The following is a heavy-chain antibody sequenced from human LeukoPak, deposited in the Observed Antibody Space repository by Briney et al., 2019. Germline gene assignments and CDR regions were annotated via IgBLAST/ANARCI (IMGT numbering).Heavy chain of an antibody. D-gene: IGHD3-3*01. CDR2: IIPIFGTA. CDR3: ARGGVVENYYGMDV. V-gene: IGHV1-69*13. CDR1: GGTFISYA. J-gene: IGHJ6*02. Sequence: ASVKVSCKASGGTFISYAISWVRQAPGQGLEWMGGIIPIFGTANYAQKFQGRVTITADESTSTAYMELSSLRSEDTAVYYCARGGVVENYYGMDVWGQGTTVTVSS.